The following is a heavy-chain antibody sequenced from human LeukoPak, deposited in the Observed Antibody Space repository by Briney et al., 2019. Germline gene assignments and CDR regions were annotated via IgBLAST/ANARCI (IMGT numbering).Heavy chain of an antibody. J-gene: IGHJ3*02. CDR3: ARGVVAATPNAFDI. Sequence: SETLSLTCTVSGGSISSGGYYWSWIRQHPGKGLEWIGYIYYSGSTYYNPSLKSRVTISVDTSKNQFSLKLSSVTAADTAVYYCARGVVAATPNAFDIWGQGTMVTVFS. D-gene: IGHD2-15*01. V-gene: IGHV4-31*03. CDR1: GGSISSGGYY. CDR2: IYYSGST.